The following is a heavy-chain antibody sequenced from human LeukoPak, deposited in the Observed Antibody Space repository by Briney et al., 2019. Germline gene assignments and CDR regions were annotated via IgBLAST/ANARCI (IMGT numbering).Heavy chain of an antibody. CDR3: ARIPIFGVLSPHDAFDI. V-gene: IGHV4-61*02. J-gene: IGHJ3*02. CDR1: GGSISSGSYC. CDR2: IYTSGST. D-gene: IGHD3-3*01. Sequence: SETLSLTCTVSGGSISSGSYCWSWIRQPAGKGLEWIGRIYTSGSTNYNPSLKSRVTISVDTSKNQFSLKLSSVTAADTAVYYCARIPIFGVLSPHDAFDIWGQGTMVTVSS.